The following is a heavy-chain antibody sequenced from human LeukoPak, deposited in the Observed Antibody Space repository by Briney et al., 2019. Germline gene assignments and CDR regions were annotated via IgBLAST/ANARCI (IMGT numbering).Heavy chain of an antibody. J-gene: IGHJ5*02. V-gene: IGHV4-61*02. D-gene: IGHD3-10*02. CDR3: ARHVLGFSAWFDP. CDR2: IYTSGST. CDR1: GGSISSGSYY. Sequence: SETLSLTCTVSGGSISSGSYYWSWIRQPAGKGLEWIGRIYTSGSTNYNPSLKSRVTISVDTSRNQFSLKLSSVTAADTAVYYCARHVLGFSAWFDPWGQGTLVTVSS.